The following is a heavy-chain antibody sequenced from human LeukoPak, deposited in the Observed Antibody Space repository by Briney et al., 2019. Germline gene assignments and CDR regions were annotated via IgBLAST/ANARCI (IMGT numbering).Heavy chain of an antibody. CDR2: IKEDGNEK. CDR1: GFTFSIYW. J-gene: IGHJ6*03. V-gene: IGHV3-7*01. Sequence: GGPLRLSCAASGFTFSIYWMSWVRQAPGKGLEWVANIKEDGNEKYYVDSVKGRFTISRDNAKNSLYLQMNSLRAEDMAVYYCARDHLVVVPTVTGDYYYYYMDVWGKGTTVTVSS. CDR3: ARDHLVVVPTVTGDYYYYYMDV. D-gene: IGHD2-2*01.